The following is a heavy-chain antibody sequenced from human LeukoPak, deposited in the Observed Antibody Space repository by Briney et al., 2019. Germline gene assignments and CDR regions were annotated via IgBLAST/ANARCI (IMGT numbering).Heavy chain of an antibody. D-gene: IGHD1-26*01. CDR2: IYTSGST. V-gene: IGHV4-4*09. CDR1: GGSISSYY. CDR3: ARHTPRWELLLALDY. J-gene: IGHJ4*02. Sequence: SETLSLTCTVSGGSISSYYWSWIRQPPGKGLEWIGYIYTSGSTNYNPSLKSRVTISVDTSKNQFSLKLSSVTAADTAVYYCARHTPRWELLLALDYWGQETLVTVSS.